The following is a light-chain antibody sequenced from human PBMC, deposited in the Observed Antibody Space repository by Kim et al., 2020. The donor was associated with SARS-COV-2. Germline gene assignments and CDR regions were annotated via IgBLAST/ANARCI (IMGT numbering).Light chain of an antibody. CDR1: QSVLYSSNNKNE. J-gene: IGKJ2*01. V-gene: IGKV4-1*01. CDR3: QQYYTTPYT. CDR2: WAS. Sequence: RATINCKSSQSVLYSSNNKNEFAWYQQKPGQPPRLLIYWASTRESGVPDRVSGRGSGTDFTLSISSLQAEDVAVYYCQQYYTTPYTFGQGTKLEI.